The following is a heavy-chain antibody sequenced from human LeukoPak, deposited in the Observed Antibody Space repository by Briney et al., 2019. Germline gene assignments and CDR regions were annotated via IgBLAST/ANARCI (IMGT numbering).Heavy chain of an antibody. Sequence: PSETLSLTCGVSGGSISSTNWLWWVRHPPGQGLEWVSIIGTAGGTYYPDSVKGRFTISRDNSKNTVYMQMNSLGAEDTAIYYCENEGRWTKYSYWGQGTLVTVSS. CDR2: IIGTAGGT. CDR3: ENEGRWTKYSY. V-gene: IGHV3-23*01. J-gene: IGHJ4*02. CDR1: GGSISSTN. D-gene: IGHD5-18*01.